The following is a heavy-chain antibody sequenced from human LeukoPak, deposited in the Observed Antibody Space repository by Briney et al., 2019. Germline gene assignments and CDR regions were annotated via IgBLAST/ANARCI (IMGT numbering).Heavy chain of an antibody. CDR3: ARGRYSSSWYLVY. Sequence: ASVKVSCKASGYTFTGYYMHWVRQAPGQGLEWMGWINPNSGGTNYAQKFQGRVTMTRNTSISTAYMELSSLRSEDTAVYYCARGRYSSSWYLVYWGQGTLVTVSS. CDR1: GYTFTGYY. J-gene: IGHJ4*02. CDR2: INPNSGGT. D-gene: IGHD6-13*01. V-gene: IGHV1-2*02.